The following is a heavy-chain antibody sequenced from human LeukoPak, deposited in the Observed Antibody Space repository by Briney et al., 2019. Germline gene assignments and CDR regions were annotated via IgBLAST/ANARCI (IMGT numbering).Heavy chain of an antibody. D-gene: IGHD2-2*01. CDR2: INYSGNA. CDR1: GRSITSTSYY. CDR3: GRTGVIPAARFDY. Sequence: SETLSLTCTASGRSITSTSYYWGWIRQSPGGGLEWIGIINYSGNAYYNPSLKSRVTISVDTSKNQFSLEMTSVTAVDTAVYYCGRTGVIPAARFDYWGQGTLVTVSS. V-gene: IGHV4-39*01. J-gene: IGHJ4*02.